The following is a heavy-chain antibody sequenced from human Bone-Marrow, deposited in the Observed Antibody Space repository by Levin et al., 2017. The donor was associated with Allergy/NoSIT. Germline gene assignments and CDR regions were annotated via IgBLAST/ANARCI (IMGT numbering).Heavy chain of an antibody. V-gene: IGHV3-23*01. CDR1: GFTFSSYA. CDR3: AKGLQNYYGPLYGMDV. J-gene: IGHJ6*02. CDR2: ISGSGGST. Sequence: GGSLRLSCAASGFTFSSYAMSWVRQAPGKGLEWVSAISGSGGSTYYADSVKGRFTISRDNSKNTLYLQMNSLRAEDTAVYYCAKGLQNYYGPLYGMDVWGQGTTVTVSS. D-gene: IGHD3-10*01.